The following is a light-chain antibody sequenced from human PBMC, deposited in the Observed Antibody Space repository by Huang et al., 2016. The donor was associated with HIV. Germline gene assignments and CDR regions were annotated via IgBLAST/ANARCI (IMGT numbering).Light chain of an antibody. CDR2: DTS. Sequence: DIHMTQSPSSLSASVGDRVTITCRASQGIGNSLAWYQQKPGKAPRLLLYDTSSLESGVPSRFSGSGSGTHYTLTINSLQPEDIASYYCQQYHSLPWTFGRGTKVEIK. V-gene: IGKV1-NL1*01. CDR1: QGIGNS. J-gene: IGKJ1*01. CDR3: QQYHSLPWT.